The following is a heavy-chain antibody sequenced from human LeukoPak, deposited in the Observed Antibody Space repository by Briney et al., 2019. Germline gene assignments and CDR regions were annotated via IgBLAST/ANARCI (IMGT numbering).Heavy chain of an antibody. CDR1: GFTFSSYS. D-gene: IGHD2-8*01. J-gene: IGHJ4*02. V-gene: IGHV3-21*01. CDR2: ISSSSSYI. CDR3: ARDAYCTNGVCYSDYFDY. Sequence: GGSLRLSCAASGFTFSSYSMNWVRQAPGKGLEWVSSISSSSSYIYYADSVKGRFTISRDNAKNSLYLQMNSLRAEDTAVYYCARDAYCTNGVCYSDYFDYWGQGTLVTVSS.